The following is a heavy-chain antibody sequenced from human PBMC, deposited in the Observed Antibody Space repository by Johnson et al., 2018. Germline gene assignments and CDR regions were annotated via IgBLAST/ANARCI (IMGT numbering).Heavy chain of an antibody. J-gene: IGHJ6*03. V-gene: IGHV3-30*18. CDR1: GFTFSSYG. Sequence: VQLVESGGGVVQPGRSLRLSCAASGFTFSSYGMHWVRQAPGKGLEWVAVISYDGSNKYYADSVKGRFPISRDNSKNTLYLQMNSLRAEDTAVYYCAKRGTTEVVVADFYYYYYMDVWGKGTTVTVSS. CDR2: ISYDGSNK. CDR3: AKRGTTEVVVADFYYYYYMDV. D-gene: IGHD2-15*01.